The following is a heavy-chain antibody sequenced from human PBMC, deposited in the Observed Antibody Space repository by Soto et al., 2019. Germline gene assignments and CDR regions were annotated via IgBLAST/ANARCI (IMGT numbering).Heavy chain of an antibody. D-gene: IGHD6-25*01. CDR2: IYYSGST. V-gene: IGHV4-59*01. CDR1: GGSISGYY. J-gene: IGHJ4*02. Sequence: PPETLSLTCPVSGGSISGYYWSWLRPPPGKGLEWVGDIYYSGSTHYSPSLKSRVTISVDSSKNHFSLKLSSVTAADTAIYFCARAYSTGWTYYFDYWGQGTLVTAPQ. CDR3: ARAYSTGWTYYFDY.